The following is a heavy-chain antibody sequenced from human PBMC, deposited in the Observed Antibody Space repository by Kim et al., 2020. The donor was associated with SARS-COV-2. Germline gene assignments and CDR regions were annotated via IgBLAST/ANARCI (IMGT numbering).Heavy chain of an antibody. J-gene: IGHJ4*02. CDR2: ISGSGGST. CDR3: AKVNTGKYGDQYYFDY. D-gene: IGHD4-17*01. Sequence: GGSLRLSCAASRFTFSSYAMSWVRQAPGKGLEWVSAISGSGGSTYYADSVKGRFTISRDNSKNTLYLQMNSLRAEDTAVYYCAKVNTGKYGDQYYFDYWGQGTLVTVSS. CDR1: RFTFSSYA. V-gene: IGHV3-23*01.